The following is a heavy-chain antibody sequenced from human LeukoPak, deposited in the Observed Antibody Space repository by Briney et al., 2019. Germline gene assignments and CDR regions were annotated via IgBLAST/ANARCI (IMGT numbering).Heavy chain of an antibody. CDR1: GGSISSYY. V-gene: IGHV4-59*01. J-gene: IGHJ2*01. D-gene: IGHD6-6*01. Sequence: SETLSLTCTVSGGSISSYYWSWIRQPPGKGLEWIGYIYYSGSTNYNPSLKSRVTISVDTSKNQFSLKLSSVTAADTAVYYCARDRSSSSSGSWYFDLWGRGTLVTVSS. CDR3: ARDRSSSSSGSWYFDL. CDR2: IYYSGST.